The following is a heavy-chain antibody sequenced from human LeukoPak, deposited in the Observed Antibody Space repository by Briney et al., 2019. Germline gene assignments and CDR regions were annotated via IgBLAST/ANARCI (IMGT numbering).Heavy chain of an antibody. V-gene: IGHV1-2*02. J-gene: IGHJ3*02. Sequence: ASVKVSRKASGYTFTGYYMHWVRQAPGQGLEWMGWINPNSGGTNYAQKFQGRVNMTRDTSISTAYMELSRLRSDDTAVYYCARVNDHDAFDIWGQGTVVTVSS. CDR3: ARVNDHDAFDI. CDR1: GYTFTGYY. CDR2: INPNSGGT. D-gene: IGHD1-1*01.